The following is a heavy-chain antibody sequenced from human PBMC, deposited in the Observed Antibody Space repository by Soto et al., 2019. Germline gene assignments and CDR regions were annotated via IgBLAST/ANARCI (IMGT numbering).Heavy chain of an antibody. CDR1: GFTISSYS. CDR2: ISSSSSYI. J-gene: IGHJ4*02. Sequence: GGSLRLSCAASGFTISSYSMNWVRQAPGKGLEWVSSISSSSSYIYYADSVKGRFTISRDNAKNSLYLQMNSLRAEDTAVYYCERGGTYYDILTGYLWGQGTLVTVSS. V-gene: IGHV3-21*01. CDR3: ERGGTYYDILTGYL. D-gene: IGHD3-9*01.